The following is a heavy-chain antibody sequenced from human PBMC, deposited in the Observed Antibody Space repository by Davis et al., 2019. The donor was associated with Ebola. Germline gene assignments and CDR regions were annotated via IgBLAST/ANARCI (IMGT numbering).Heavy chain of an antibody. J-gene: IGHJ4*02. CDR1: GDTFRTYT. CDR3: ASEYGDY. Sequence: SVKVSCKASGDTFRTYTVAWVRQAPGQGLEWMGGIIPVFGTTDYAPRFQGRVTFTADESTSTAYMELTNLRSDDTAAYYCASEYGDYWGQGTLVTVSS. D-gene: IGHD6-6*01. CDR2: IIPVFGTT. V-gene: IGHV1-69*13.